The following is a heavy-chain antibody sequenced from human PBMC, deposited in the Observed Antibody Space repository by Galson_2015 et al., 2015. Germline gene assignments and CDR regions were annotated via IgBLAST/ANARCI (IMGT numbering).Heavy chain of an antibody. V-gene: IGHV3-23*01. CDR3: AKDEAQLWLHRPPFDY. D-gene: IGHD5-18*01. CDR1: GFTFSSYA. Sequence: SLRLSCAAPGFTFSSYAMSWVRQAPGKGLEWVSAISGSGGSTYYADSVKGRFTISRDNSKNTLYLQMNSLRAEDTAVYYCAKDEAQLWLHRPPFDYWGQGTLVTVSS. J-gene: IGHJ4*02. CDR2: ISGSGGST.